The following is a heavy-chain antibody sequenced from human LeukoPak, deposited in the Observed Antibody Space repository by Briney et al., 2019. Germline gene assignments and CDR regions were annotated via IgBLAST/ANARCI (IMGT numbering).Heavy chain of an antibody. J-gene: IGHJ5*02. Sequence: PGGSLRLSCAASGFTFSSYGMHWVRQAPGKGLEWVAVISYEGSIKYYADSVKGRFTISRDNSKNTLYLQMNSLRAEDTAVYYCAKSAEVQSGSYYGSWFDPWGQGTLVTVSS. D-gene: IGHD1-26*01. CDR1: GFTFSSYG. CDR3: AKSAEVQSGSYYGSWFDP. CDR2: ISYEGSIK. V-gene: IGHV3-30*18.